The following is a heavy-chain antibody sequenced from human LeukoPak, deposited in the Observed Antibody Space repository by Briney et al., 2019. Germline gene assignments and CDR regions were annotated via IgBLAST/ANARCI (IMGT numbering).Heavy chain of an antibody. CDR3: ARDSTTYYYDSSAYKYYYYYYMDV. Sequence: SETLSLTCTVSGGSISSSSYYWDWIRQPPGKGLEWIGRINTRRSTNYNPSPKSRVTISVDTSKNQFSLKLSSVTAADTAVYYCARDSTTYYYDSSAYKYYYYYYMDVWGKGTTVTISS. CDR2: INTRRST. J-gene: IGHJ6*03. CDR1: GGSISSSSYY. D-gene: IGHD3-22*01. V-gene: IGHV4-61*02.